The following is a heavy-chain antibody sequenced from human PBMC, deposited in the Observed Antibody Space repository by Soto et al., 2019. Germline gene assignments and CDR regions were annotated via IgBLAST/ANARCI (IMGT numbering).Heavy chain of an antibody. CDR1: GYSISSGYY. V-gene: IGHV4-38-2*02. CDR3: ARDQYDSSGNWFDP. D-gene: IGHD3-22*01. J-gene: IGHJ5*02. CDR2: IYHSGST. Sequence: SETRSLTCAVSGYSISSGYYWCFIRQPPGKGLEWIGSIYHSGSTYYNPSLKSRVTISVDTSKNQFSLKLSSVTAADTAVYYCARDQYDSSGNWFDPWGQGTLVTVSS.